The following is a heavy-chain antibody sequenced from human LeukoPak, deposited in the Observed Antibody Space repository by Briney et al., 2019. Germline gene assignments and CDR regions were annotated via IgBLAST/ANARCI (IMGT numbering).Heavy chain of an antibody. CDR3: ARGKPRGNYDISGFDY. J-gene: IGHJ4*02. D-gene: IGHD3-22*01. CDR1: GGSIRYYY. V-gene: IGHV4-59*08. CDR2: IYYTGST. Sequence: SETLSLTCTVSGGSIRYYYWNWIRQPPGKGLKWIGYIYYTGSTNYNPSLKSRVTISLDTSKNQLSLKLSSVTAADTAVYYCARGKPRGNYDISGFDYWGQGTLVTVSS.